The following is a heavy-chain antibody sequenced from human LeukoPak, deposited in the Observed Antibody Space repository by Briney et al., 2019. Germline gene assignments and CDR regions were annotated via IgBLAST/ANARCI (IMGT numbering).Heavy chain of an antibody. CDR1: GGTFSSYA. Sequence: ASVKVSCKASGGTFSSYAMSWVRQAPGQGLEWMGSIIPIFGTANYAHKFQGRVTTTTDESTSSAYMELSSLRSEDTAVYYCAGGIAAAGTDYWGQGTLVTVSS. J-gene: IGHJ4*02. D-gene: IGHD6-13*01. V-gene: IGHV1-69*05. CDR2: IIPIFGTA. CDR3: AGGIAAAGTDY.